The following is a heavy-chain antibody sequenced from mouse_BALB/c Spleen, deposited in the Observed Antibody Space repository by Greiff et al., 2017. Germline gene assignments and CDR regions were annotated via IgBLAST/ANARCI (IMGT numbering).Heavy chain of an antibody. CDR2: ISYDGSN. CDR1: GYSITSGYY. V-gene: IGHV3-6*02. D-gene: IGHD3-3*01. J-gene: IGHJ1*01. CDR3: AREPGQDWYFDV. Sequence: EVKLQESGPGLVKPSQSLSLTCSVTGYSITSGYYWNWIRQFPGNKLEWMGYISYDGSNNYNPSLKNRISITRDTSKNQFFLKLNSVTTEDTATYYCAREPGQDWYFDVWGAGTTVTVSS.